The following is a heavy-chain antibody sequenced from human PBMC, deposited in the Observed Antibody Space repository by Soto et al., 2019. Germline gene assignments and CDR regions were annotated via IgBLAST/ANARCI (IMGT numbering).Heavy chain of an antibody. D-gene: IGHD1-26*01. CDR2: INAYNGNT. V-gene: IGHV1-18*01. CDR1: GYTFTSYG. J-gene: IGHJ5*02. CDR3: ERDPVGGNWFDP. Sequence: ASVKVSCKASGYTFTSYGISWVRQAPGQGLEWMGWINAYNGNTNYAQKLQGRVTITADKSTSTAYMELSSLRSEDTAVYYCERDPVGGNWFDPWGQGTLVTVSS.